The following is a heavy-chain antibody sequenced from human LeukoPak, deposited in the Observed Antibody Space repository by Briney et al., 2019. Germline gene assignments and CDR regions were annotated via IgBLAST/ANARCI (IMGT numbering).Heavy chain of an antibody. CDR3: ARGQD. V-gene: IGHV3-7*01. J-gene: IGHJ4*02. CDR1: RFTFSSSW. CDR2: INQDGSEK. Sequence: GGSLRLSCAASRFTFSSSWMSWVRQAPGKGLEWVANINQDGSEKYYVDSVKGRLTISRDNAKNSLYLQMNSLRAEDTAVYYWARGQDWGQGTLVTVSS.